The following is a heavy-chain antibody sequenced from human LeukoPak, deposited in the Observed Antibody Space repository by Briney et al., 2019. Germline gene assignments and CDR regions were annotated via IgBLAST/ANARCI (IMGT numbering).Heavy chain of an antibody. CDR3: ARRYYHANSGYFENHFDY. D-gene: IGHD3-22*01. Sequence: PSKTLSLTCTVSGGSISSSSYYWGWIRQPPGKGLEWIGSIYYSGSTYYNPSLKSRVTIYVDTSKNQFSLKLTSVTAADTAVYYCARRYYHANSGYFENHFDYWGQGTLVTVSS. V-gene: IGHV4-39*01. CDR1: GGSISSSSYY. J-gene: IGHJ4*02. CDR2: IYYSGST.